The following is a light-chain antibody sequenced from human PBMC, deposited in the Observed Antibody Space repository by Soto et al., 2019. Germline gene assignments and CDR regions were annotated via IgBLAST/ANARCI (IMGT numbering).Light chain of an antibody. CDR1: SSNIGSNY. Sequence: QSVLTQPPSASGTPGQRVTISCFGSSSNIGSNYVYWYQQLPGTAPKLLIYSNNQRPSGVPDRFSGSKSGTSASLAISGLRSEDEAAYYCAAWDDSLTGYVFGTGTKLTVL. J-gene: IGLJ1*01. CDR2: SNN. V-gene: IGLV1-47*02. CDR3: AAWDDSLTGYV.